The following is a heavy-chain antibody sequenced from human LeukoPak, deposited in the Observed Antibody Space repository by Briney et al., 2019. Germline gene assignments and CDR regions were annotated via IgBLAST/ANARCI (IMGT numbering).Heavy chain of an antibody. D-gene: IGHD4-23*01. Sequence: GESLKISCKASGYSFTNYWIAWGRQIPGKGLEWMGIIYPGNSNTRYSPSSQGQVTISADTSISTAYLQWSSLRASDTAMFYCARAYGGNSAGYDYWGQGTLVTVSS. CDR1: GYSFTNYW. J-gene: IGHJ4*02. CDR2: IYPGNSNT. V-gene: IGHV5-51*01. CDR3: ARAYGGNSAGYDY.